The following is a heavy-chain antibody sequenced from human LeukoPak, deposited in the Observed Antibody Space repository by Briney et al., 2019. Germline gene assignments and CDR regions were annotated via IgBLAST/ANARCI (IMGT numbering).Heavy chain of an antibody. Sequence: APVKVSCKASGYTFTNYAMNWVRQAPGQGLEWMGWINTNTGNPTYAQGFTGRFVFSLDTSVSTAYLQISSLKAEDTAVYYCARDLHYGGNLCLDYWGQGTLVTVSS. V-gene: IGHV7-4-1*02. J-gene: IGHJ4*02. D-gene: IGHD4-23*01. CDR2: INTNTGNP. CDR1: GYTFTNYA. CDR3: ARDLHYGGNLCLDY.